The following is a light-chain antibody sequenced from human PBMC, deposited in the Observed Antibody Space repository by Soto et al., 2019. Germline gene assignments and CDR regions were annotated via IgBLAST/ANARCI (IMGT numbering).Light chain of an antibody. V-gene: IGLV1-47*01. Sequence: QSVLTQPPSASGTPGQRVTISCSGSSSNIGSNYVYWYKQLPGTAPQLLIYRNNQRPSGVPDRFSGSNSGTSASLAISGLRSDDEADYYCSAWDDSLSGPVFGGGTKLTVL. J-gene: IGLJ3*02. CDR2: RNN. CDR3: SAWDDSLSGPV. CDR1: SSNIGSNY.